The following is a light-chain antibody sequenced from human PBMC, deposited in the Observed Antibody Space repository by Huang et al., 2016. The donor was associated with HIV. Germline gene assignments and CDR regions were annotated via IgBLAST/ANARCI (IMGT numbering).Light chain of an antibody. Sequence: EIVMTQSPATRSVSPGERATLSCRASQSVGSNLTWYQQKAGQAPRLLIYADSTRVTGIPARFSGSGSVTEFTLTISSLQSEDFAVYYCQQYNNWPRTFGQGTKVEIK. V-gene: IGKV3-15*01. CDR2: ADS. CDR3: QQYNNWPRT. CDR1: QSVGSN. J-gene: IGKJ1*01.